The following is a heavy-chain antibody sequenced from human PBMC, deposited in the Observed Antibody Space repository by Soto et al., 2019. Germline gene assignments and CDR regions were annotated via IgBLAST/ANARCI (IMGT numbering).Heavy chain of an antibody. CDR1: GYTFTSYA. CDR2: IIPIFGTA. V-gene: IGHV1-69*13. J-gene: IGHJ4*02. Sequence: SVKVSCKASGYTFTSYAISWVRQAPGQGLEWMGGIIPIFGTANYAQKFQGRVTITADESTSTAYMELSSLRSEDTAVYYCASNLWELRTAFDYWGQGTLVTVSS. D-gene: IGHD1-26*01. CDR3: ASNLWELRTAFDY.